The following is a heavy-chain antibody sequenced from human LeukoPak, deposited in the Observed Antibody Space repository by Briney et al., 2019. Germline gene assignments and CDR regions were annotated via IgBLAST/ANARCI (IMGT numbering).Heavy chain of an antibody. V-gene: IGHV3-66*01. Sequence: PGGSLRLSCAASGLTVTSNYMSWICQAPGKGLEWVSSIYRDGSTYYADSVKGRFTISRDNSKNTLNLQMNNLRVEDTAVYYCARVMTAITNWFDPWGQGTLVTVSS. D-gene: IGHD2-21*02. CDR3: ARVMTAITNWFDP. J-gene: IGHJ5*02. CDR1: GLTVTSNY. CDR2: IYRDGST.